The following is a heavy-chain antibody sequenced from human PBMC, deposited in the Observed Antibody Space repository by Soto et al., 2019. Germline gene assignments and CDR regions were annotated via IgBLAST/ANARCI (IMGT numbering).Heavy chain of an antibody. D-gene: IGHD5-18*01. CDR2: ISSSSGSI. Sequence: GKGLEWVSYISSSSGSIFFADSVKGRFTISRDNAKNSVFLEMNSLRAEDTAVYFFARDNDSAQFASSYYDLWVQGVSVPVSS. J-gene: IGHJ5*02. V-gene: IGHV3-48*01. CDR3: ARDNDSAQFASSYYDL.